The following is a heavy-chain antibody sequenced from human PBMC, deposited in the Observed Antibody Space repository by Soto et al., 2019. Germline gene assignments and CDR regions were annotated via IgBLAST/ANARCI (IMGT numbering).Heavy chain of an antibody. Sequence: SETLSLTCAVSGGSISSSNWWSWVRQPPGTGLEWIGYIYYSGSTYYNPSLKSRVTISVDTSKNQFTLKLSSVTAAETAVYYCARVMITFGGVIVYGMDVWGQGTRVTVSS. V-gene: IGHV4-4*02. D-gene: IGHD3-16*02. CDR1: GGSISSSNW. CDR2: IYYSGST. CDR3: ARVMITFGGVIVYGMDV. J-gene: IGHJ6*02.